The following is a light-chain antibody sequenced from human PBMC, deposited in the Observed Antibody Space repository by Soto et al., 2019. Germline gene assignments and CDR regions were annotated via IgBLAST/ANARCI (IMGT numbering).Light chain of an antibody. CDR3: QQYDNLPIT. CDR1: QDISNY. CDR2: DAS. V-gene: IGKV1-33*01. Sequence: DIQMTQSPSSLSASVGDRVTITCQASQDISNYLNWYQQKPGKAPKFLIYDASNLETGVPSRFSGSGSGTDFTFTISSLQPEDIATYYCQQYDNLPITFGQGTQLEIK. J-gene: IGKJ5*01.